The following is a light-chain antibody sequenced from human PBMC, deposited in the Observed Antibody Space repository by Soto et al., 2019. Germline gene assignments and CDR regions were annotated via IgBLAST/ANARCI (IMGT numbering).Light chain of an antibody. CDR3: QHYGSLSWT. CDR2: GAS. Sequence: IVLTQSPGTLSLSPGERATLSCRASQILDRNYLAWYQQKPGQAPKIIIFGASGRATGIPDRFSGSGSGTDFTLTISRLEPDDFAVYYCQHYGSLSWTFGQGTKVEIK. CDR1: QILDRNY. V-gene: IGKV3-20*01. J-gene: IGKJ1*01.